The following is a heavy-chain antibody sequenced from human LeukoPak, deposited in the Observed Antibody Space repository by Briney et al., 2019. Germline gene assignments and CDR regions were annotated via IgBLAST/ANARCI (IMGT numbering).Heavy chain of an antibody. CDR1: GCSISSYY. J-gene: IGHJ6*03. D-gene: IGHD3-22*01. Sequence: PSETLSLTCTVSGCSISSYYWSWIRQPPGKGLEWIGYIYYSGSTNYNPSLKSRVTISVDTSKNQFSLKLSSVTAADTAVYYCTRGSIAYYYMDVWGKGTTVTISS. CDR2: IYYSGST. V-gene: IGHV4-59*01. CDR3: TRGSIAYYYMDV.